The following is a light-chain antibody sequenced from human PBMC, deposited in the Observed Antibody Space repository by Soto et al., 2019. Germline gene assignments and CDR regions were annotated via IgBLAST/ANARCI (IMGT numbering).Light chain of an antibody. CDR2: AAS. J-gene: IGKJ1*01. CDR1: QSVSSSY. V-gene: IGKV3-20*01. CDR3: QQYNNWPRT. Sequence: EIVLTQSPGTLSLSPGERATLSCRASQSVSSSYLAWYQQKPGQAPRLLIYAASSRATGIPDRFSGSGSGTDFTLTISRLEPEDFAVYYCQQYNNWPRTFGQGTKVDTK.